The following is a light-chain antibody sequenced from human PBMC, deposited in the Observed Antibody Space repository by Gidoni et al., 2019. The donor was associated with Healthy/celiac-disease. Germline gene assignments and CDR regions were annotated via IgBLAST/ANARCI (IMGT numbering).Light chain of an antibody. CDR2: AAS. Sequence: IQSTQCPSSLSASVGDRVTITCRANQSISSYLNWYQQKPGKAPKLLIYAASSLQSGVPSRFSGSGSGTDFTLTISSLQPEDFATYYCQQSYSTPWTFGQGTQVEIK. V-gene: IGKV1-39*01. CDR3: QQSYSTPWT. J-gene: IGKJ1*01. CDR1: QSISSY.